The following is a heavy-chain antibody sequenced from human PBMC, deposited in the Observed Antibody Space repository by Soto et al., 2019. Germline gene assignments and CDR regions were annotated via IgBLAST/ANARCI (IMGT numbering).Heavy chain of an antibody. V-gene: IGHV3-13*01. CDR2: IGTAGDT. Sequence: GESLKISCAASGFTFSSYDMHWVRQATGKGLEWVSAIGTAGDTYYPGSVKGRFTISRENAKNSLYLQMNSLRAGDTAVYYCARGTLGYCSGGSCPDAFDIWGQGTMVTVSS. D-gene: IGHD2-15*01. J-gene: IGHJ3*02. CDR3: ARGTLGYCSGGSCPDAFDI. CDR1: GFTFSSYD.